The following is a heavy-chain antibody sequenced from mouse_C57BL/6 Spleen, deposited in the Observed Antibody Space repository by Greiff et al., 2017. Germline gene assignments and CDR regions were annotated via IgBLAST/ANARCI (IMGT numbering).Heavy chain of an antibody. CDR2: INPNNGGT. Sequence: VQLKQSGPELVKPGASVKISCKASGYTFTDYYMNWVKQSHGKSLEWIGDINPNNGGTSYNQKFKGKATLTVDKSSSTAYMELRSLTSEDSAVYYCARRDDGPHWYFDVWGTGTTVTVSS. J-gene: IGHJ1*03. CDR3: ARRDDGPHWYFDV. V-gene: IGHV1-26*01. D-gene: IGHD2-3*01. CDR1: GYTFTDYY.